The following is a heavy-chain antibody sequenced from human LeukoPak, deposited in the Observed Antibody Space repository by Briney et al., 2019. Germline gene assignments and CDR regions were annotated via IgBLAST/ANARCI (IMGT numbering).Heavy chain of an antibody. CDR1: GFTFSNYA. V-gene: IGHV3-30*03. J-gene: IGHJ4*02. D-gene: IGHD3-10*01. CDR2: VAYDGSIA. Sequence: PGRSLRLSCAASGFTFSNYAMLWVRQAPGKGLDWVAVVAYDGSIAYYADSVRGRFTISRDDSKDTLYLQMNSLRTEDTAVYYCARDRIRGAPDYFDYWGQGTLVTVSS. CDR3: ARDRIRGAPDYFDY.